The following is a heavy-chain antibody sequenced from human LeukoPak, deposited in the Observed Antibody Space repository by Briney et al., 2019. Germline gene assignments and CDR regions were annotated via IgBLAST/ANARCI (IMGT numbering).Heavy chain of an antibody. CDR2: LSHSGSS. Sequence: SETLSLTCTVSGYSISSGYYWDWIRQPPGKGLEWIGTLSHSGSSYYNPSLKSRVTISVDTSKNQFSLNLSSVTAADTAVYYCAKVGYSSGWYSGWFDPWGQGTLVTVSS. CDR1: GYSISSGYY. J-gene: IGHJ5*02. CDR3: AKVGYSSGWYSGWFDP. V-gene: IGHV4-38-2*02. D-gene: IGHD6-19*01.